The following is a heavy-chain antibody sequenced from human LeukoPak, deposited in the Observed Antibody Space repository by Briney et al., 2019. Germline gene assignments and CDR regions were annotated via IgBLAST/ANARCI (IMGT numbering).Heavy chain of an antibody. CDR3: ARDPYSSGWYPPYFDY. J-gene: IGHJ4*02. V-gene: IGHV1-18*01. CDR1: GYTFTSYG. D-gene: IGHD6-19*01. CDR2: ISAYNGNT. Sequence: ASVTVSCKASGYTFTSYGISWVRQAPGQGLEWMGWISAYNGNTNYAQKLQGRVTMTTDTSTSTAYMELRSLRSDDTAVYYCARDPYSSGWYPPYFDYWGQGTLVTVSS.